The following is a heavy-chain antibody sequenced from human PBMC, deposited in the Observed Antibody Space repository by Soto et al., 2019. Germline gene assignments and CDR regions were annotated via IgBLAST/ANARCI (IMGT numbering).Heavy chain of an antibody. CDR1: GYTFTSYA. V-gene: IGHV1-3*05. D-gene: IGHD1-1*01. CDR3: AIERYLYYYYYGMDV. Sequence: QVQLVQSGAEEKKPGASVKVSCKASGYTFTSYAMHWVRQAPGQRLEWMGWINAGNGNTKYSQKFQGRVTITRDTSASSAYMELSSLRSEDTAVYYCAIERYLYYYYYGMDVWGQGTTVTVSS. J-gene: IGHJ6*02. CDR2: INAGNGNT.